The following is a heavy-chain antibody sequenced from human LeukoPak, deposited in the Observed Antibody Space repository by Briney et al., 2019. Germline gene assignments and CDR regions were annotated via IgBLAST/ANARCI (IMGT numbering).Heavy chain of an antibody. D-gene: IGHD3-10*01. Sequence: SETLSLTCTVSGGSISSYYWSWIRQPPGKGLEWIGYIYYSGSTNYNPSLKSRITISVDTSKNQFSLKLSSVTAADTAVYYCARAYGSFDYWGQGTLVTVSS. CDR3: ARAYGSFDY. CDR2: IYYSGST. CDR1: GGSISSYY. V-gene: IGHV4-59*08. J-gene: IGHJ4*02.